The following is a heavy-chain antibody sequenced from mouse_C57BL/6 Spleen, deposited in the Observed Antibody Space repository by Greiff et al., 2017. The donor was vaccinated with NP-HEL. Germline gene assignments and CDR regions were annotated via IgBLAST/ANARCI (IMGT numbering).Heavy chain of an antibody. D-gene: IGHD1-1*01. V-gene: IGHV14-4*01. J-gene: IGHJ2*01. CDR3: TTCNYYGSSSYFDY. CDR1: GFNIKDDY. Sequence: VQLPQSGAELVRPGASVKLSCTASGFNIKDDYMHWVQQRPEQGLAWIGWIDPEHGDTAFASKFPGQATIPADTSSHTAYLQLSSLTSEDTAVYYCTTCNYYGSSSYFDYWGQGTTLTVSS. CDR2: IDPEHGDT.